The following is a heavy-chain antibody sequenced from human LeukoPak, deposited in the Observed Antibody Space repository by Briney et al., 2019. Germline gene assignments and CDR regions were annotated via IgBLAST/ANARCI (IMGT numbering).Heavy chain of an antibody. V-gene: IGHV4-4*02. J-gene: IGHJ4*02. CDR3: ARDGGVTGTVFDY. CDR1: GGSISSSNW. CDR2: IYRSGST. Sequence: SGTLSLTCAVSGGSISSSNWWSWVRQPPGKGLEWIGEIYRSGSTNYNPSLKSRVTISVDKSKNQFSLKMSSVTAADTAVYYCARDGGVTGTVFDYWGQGTLVTVSS. D-gene: IGHD6-19*01.